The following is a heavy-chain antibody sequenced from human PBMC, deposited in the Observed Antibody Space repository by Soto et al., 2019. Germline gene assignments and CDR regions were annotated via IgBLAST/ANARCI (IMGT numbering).Heavy chain of an antibody. Sequence: QITLKESGPTLVKPTQTLTLTCTFSGFSLSADGVGVGWIRPPPGKALEWLALIYWDDDQRYSPSLKTRPTTTKDTSKNQVVLTMTNMDPVDTATYYCAHAYGGTSWPNDAFDVWGQGTVVTVSS. CDR2: IYWDDDQ. CDR1: GFSLSADGVG. J-gene: IGHJ3*01. D-gene: IGHD2-2*01. V-gene: IGHV2-5*02. CDR3: AHAYGGTSWPNDAFDV.